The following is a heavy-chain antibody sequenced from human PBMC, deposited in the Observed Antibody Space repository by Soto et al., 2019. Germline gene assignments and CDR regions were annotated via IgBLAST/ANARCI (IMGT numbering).Heavy chain of an antibody. V-gene: IGHV3-30*18. J-gene: IGHJ3*02. D-gene: IGHD3-3*01. CDR1: GFMFTSYV. Sequence: QVQLVESGGGVVQPGRSLRLSCAASGFMFTSYVMHWVRQAPGKGLEWVAVMSQDGSTQYYAASVKGRFTISRDNSKKTLYLQMDSLRAEDTALYYCAKGLFWSGPLDGFDIWGQGTMVTVSS. CDR3: AKGLFWSGPLDGFDI. CDR2: MSQDGSTQ.